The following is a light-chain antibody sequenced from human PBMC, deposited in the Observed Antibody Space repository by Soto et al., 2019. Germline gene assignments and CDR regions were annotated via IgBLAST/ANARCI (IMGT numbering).Light chain of an antibody. CDR2: TAS. V-gene: IGKV1-27*01. CDR1: QDISYY. CDR3: QNYKNAPNT. J-gene: IGKJ2*01. Sequence: DIQMTQSPSSLSASAGDRVTITCRASQDISYYLAWYQQKPGKVPELLIHTASTLQTGVQSRFSGSGSGTIFTLTISSLQPEDVGTYYCQNYKNAPNTFGQGTRLEIK.